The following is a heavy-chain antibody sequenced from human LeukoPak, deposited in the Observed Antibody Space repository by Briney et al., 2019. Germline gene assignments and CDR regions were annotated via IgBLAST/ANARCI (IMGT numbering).Heavy chain of an antibody. V-gene: IGHV3-23*01. D-gene: IGHD2-2*01. Sequence: PGGSLRLSCAASGFTFSSYAMSWVRQAPGKGLEWVSAISGSGGSTYYADSVKGRITISRDNSKNTLYLQMNSLRAEDTAVYYCAKAIGYCSSTSCLGGDFDYWGQGTLVTVSS. CDR1: GFTFSSYA. CDR3: AKAIGYCSSTSCLGGDFDY. CDR2: ISGSGGST. J-gene: IGHJ4*02.